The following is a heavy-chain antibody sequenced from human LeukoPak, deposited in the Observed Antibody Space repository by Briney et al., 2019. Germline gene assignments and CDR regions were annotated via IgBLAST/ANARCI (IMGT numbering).Heavy chain of an antibody. Sequence: SETLSLTCTVSGGSISSSSYYWGWIRQPPGKGLEWIGSIYYSGSTYYNPSLKSRVTISVDTSKNQFSLKLSSVTAADTAVYYCARDSYIYSSGWHHFDYWGQGTLVTVSS. CDR1: GGSISSSSYY. CDR3: ARDSYIYSSGWHHFDY. V-gene: IGHV4-39*07. D-gene: IGHD6-19*01. J-gene: IGHJ4*02. CDR2: IYYSGST.